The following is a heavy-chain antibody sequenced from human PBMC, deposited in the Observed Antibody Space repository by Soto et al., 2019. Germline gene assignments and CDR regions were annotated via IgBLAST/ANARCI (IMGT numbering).Heavy chain of an antibody. CDR2: LSDSGGST. J-gene: IGHJ4*02. D-gene: IGHD6-13*01. Sequence: QPGGSLRLSCAASGFTFSSYAMSWVRQAPGKGLEWVSGLSDSGGSTYYAESVKGRFTISRDNSKNTLYLQMNSLRAEDTAVYYCVKDPPRSWSSIDYWGQGTLVTVSS. V-gene: IGHV3-23*01. CDR1: GFTFSSYA. CDR3: VKDPPRSWSSIDY.